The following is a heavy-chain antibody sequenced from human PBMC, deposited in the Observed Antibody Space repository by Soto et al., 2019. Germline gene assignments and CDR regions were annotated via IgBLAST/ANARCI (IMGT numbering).Heavy chain of an antibody. CDR2: IHYSGST. J-gene: IGHJ4*02. Sequence: PSETLSLTCTVSGGSISSYYWSWIRQPPGKGLEWIGYIHYSGSTNYNPSLKSRVTISVDTSKNQFSLKLSSVTAADTAVYYCARTQGDYGDYEVRLFSVYFAYWGQGTLVTVSS. CDR1: GGSISSYY. CDR3: ARTQGDYGDYEVRLFSVYFAY. V-gene: IGHV4-59*08. D-gene: IGHD4-17*01.